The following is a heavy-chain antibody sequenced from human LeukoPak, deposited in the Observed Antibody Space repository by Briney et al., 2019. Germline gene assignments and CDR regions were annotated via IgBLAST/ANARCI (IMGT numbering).Heavy chain of an antibody. CDR3: AKSERVLLWFGELLYIDY. Sequence: PGRSLRLSCAASGFTFSSYGMHWVRQAPGKGLEWVAVISYDGSNKYYADSVKGRFTISRDNSKNTLYLQMNSLRAEDTAVYYCAKSERVLLWFGELLYIDYWGQGTLVTVSS. D-gene: IGHD3-10*01. CDR2: ISYDGSNK. J-gene: IGHJ4*02. V-gene: IGHV3-30*18. CDR1: GFTFSSYG.